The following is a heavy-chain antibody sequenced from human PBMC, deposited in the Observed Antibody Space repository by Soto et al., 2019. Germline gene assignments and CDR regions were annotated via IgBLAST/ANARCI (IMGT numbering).Heavy chain of an antibody. CDR3: ARESKARAAAGDYFDY. CDR1: GYTCTGYY. J-gene: IGHJ4*02. D-gene: IGHD6-13*01. CDR2: INPNSGGT. Sequence: SVKVSCKASGYTCTGYYMHGVVRSPLRGLEWMGWINPNSGGTNYAQKFQGWVTMTRDTSISTAYMELSRLRSDDTAVYYCARESKARAAAGDYFDYWGQGTLVTVSS. V-gene: IGHV1-2*04.